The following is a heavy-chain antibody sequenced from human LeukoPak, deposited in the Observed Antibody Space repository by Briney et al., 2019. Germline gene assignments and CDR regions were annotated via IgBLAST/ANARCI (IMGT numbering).Heavy chain of an antibody. CDR3: ARSDSSGSDY. CDR2: IIPIFGTA. Sequence: ASVKVSCKASGGTFSSYAISWVRQAPGQGLEWMGRIIPIFGTANYAQKFQGRVTITTDESTSTAYMELGSLRSEDTAVYYCARSDSSGSDYWGQGTLVTVSS. J-gene: IGHJ4*02. CDR1: GGTFSSYA. V-gene: IGHV1-69*05. D-gene: IGHD6-19*01.